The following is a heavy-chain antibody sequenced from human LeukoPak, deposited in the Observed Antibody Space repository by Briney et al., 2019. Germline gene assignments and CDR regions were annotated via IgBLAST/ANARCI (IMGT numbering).Heavy chain of an antibody. Sequence: PSEILSLTCTVSGGSISSSSYYWGWIRQPPGKGLEWIGSIYYSGSTYYNPSLKSRVTISVDTSKNQFSLKLSSVTAADTAVYYCARQSAIFALHYYYMDVWGKGTTVTVSS. CDR1: GGSISSSSYY. J-gene: IGHJ6*03. CDR3: ARQSAIFALHYYYMDV. V-gene: IGHV4-39*01. CDR2: IYYSGST. D-gene: IGHD3-3*01.